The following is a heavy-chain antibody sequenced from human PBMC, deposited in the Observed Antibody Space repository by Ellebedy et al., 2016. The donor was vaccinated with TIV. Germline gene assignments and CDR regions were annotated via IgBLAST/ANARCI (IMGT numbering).Heavy chain of an antibody. J-gene: IGHJ4*02. Sequence: PGGSLRLSCAASGFSLTNAWMTWVRQAPGKGLEWIGRISSNTDGATTRYAAPVRGRFTISRDDSEKPMYLQMDSLEPEDTAVYYCTTDQGYSSGWYEFDYWGQGTLVTVSS. CDR2: ISSNTDGATT. V-gene: IGHV3-15*01. D-gene: IGHD6-19*01. CDR3: TTDQGYSSGWYEFDY. CDR1: GFSLTNAW.